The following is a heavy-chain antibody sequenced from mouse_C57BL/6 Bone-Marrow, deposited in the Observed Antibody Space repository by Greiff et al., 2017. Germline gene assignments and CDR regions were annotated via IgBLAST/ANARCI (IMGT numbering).Heavy chain of an antibody. Sequence: VQVVESGPGLVQPSQSLSITCTVSGFSLTSYGVHWVRQSPGKGLEWLGVIWSGGSTDYNAAFISRLSISKDNSKSQVFFKMNSLQADDTAIYYCARISPDYYGYDGENWGQGTSVTVSS. CDR3: ARISPDYYGYDGEN. CDR1: GFSLTSYG. CDR2: IWSGGST. V-gene: IGHV2-2*01. D-gene: IGHD2-2*01. J-gene: IGHJ4*01.